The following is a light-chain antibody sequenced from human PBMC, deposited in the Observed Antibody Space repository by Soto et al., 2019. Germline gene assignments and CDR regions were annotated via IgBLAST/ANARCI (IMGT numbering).Light chain of an antibody. V-gene: IGKV4-1*01. Sequence: DIVMTQSPDSLAVSLGERATINCKSSQSVLFSSNNKNYLAWYQQKPGQPPKLLIYWASTRESGVPNRFSGSGSRTDFTLTISSLQAEDVAVYYRQQSYSTPITFGQGTRLEIK. CDR1: QSVLFSSNNKNY. CDR2: WAS. J-gene: IGKJ5*01. CDR3: QQSYSTPIT.